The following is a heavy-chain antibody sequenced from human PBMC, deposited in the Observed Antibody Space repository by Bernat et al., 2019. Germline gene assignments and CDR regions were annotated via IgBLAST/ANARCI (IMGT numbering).Heavy chain of an antibody. CDR3: ARANIEVTTATYYYYGMDV. CDR2: ISAYNGNT. D-gene: IGHD4-17*01. Sequence: QVQLVQSGAEVKKPGASVKVSCKASGYTFTSYGISWVRQASGQGLEWMGWISAYNGNTNYAQKLQGRVTMTTDTSTSTAYMELRSQRSDDTAVYYCARANIEVTTATYYYYGMDVWGQGTTVTVSS. CDR1: GYTFTSYG. J-gene: IGHJ6*02. V-gene: IGHV1-18*01.